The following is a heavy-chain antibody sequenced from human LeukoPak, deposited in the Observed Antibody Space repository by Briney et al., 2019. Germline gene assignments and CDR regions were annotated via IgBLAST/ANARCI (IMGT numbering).Heavy chain of an antibody. CDR1: GFTFSSYA. J-gene: IGHJ5*02. CDR2: ISGSGGST. V-gene: IGHV3-23*01. D-gene: IGHD6-13*01. Sequence: GGSLRLSCAASGFTFSSYAMSWVRQAPGKGLEWVSAISGSGGSTYYADSVKGRFTISRDNSKNTLYLQMNSLRAEDTAVYYCAGLGIAAAGTRIDPWGQGTLVTVSS. CDR3: AGLGIAAAGTRIDP.